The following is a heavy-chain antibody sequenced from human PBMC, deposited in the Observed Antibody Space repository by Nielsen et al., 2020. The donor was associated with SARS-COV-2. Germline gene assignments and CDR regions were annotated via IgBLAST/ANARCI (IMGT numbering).Heavy chain of an antibody. Sequence: GGSLRLSCAASGFTFSSYGMHWVRQAPGKGLEWVAVISYDGSNKYYADSVKGRFTISRDNSKNTLYLQMNSLRAEDTAVYYCAREYYYDSSGFFDYWGQGTLVTVSS. V-gene: IGHV3-30*03. CDR1: GFTFSSYG. J-gene: IGHJ4*02. D-gene: IGHD3-22*01. CDR2: ISYDGSNK. CDR3: AREYYYDSSGFFDY.